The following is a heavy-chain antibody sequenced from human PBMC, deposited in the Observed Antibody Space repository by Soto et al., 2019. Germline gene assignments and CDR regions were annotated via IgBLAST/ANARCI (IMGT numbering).Heavy chain of an antibody. D-gene: IGHD1-20*01. J-gene: IGHJ4*02. CDR1: GFIFSDFR. CDR3: VRDRRISGINRGLDY. Sequence: GVSLRLSCAASGFIFSDFRMTWILQSPVKGLELVAYISSRGDTIYYADSVRGRITISMDNDKDSLFLQMSSLRVEDTAVYYCVRDRRISGINRGLDYWGRGTLVTVSS. V-gene: IGHV3-11*01. CDR2: ISSRGDTI.